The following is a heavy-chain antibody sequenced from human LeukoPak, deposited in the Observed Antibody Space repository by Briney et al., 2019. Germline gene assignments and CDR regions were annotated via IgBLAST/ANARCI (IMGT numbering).Heavy chain of an antibody. D-gene: IGHD1-26*01. CDR3: ARDAPYSGSYLDY. V-gene: IGHV1-18*01. CDR2: ISAYNGNT. Sequence: GASVKVSCTASGYTFTSYGISWVRQAPGQGLEWMGWISAYNGNTNYPQKFQGRVTMTTDTSTTTAYMELRSLRSDDTAVYYCARDAPYSGSYLDYWGQGSLVTVSS. J-gene: IGHJ4*02. CDR1: GYTFTSYG.